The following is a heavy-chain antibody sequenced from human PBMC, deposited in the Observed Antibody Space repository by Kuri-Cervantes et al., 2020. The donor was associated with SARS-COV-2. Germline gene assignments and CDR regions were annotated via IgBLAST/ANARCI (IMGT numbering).Heavy chain of an antibody. V-gene: IGHV3-7*01. Sequence: GESLKISCAASGFTFSSYWMSWVRQAPGKGLEWVANIKQDGSEKYYVDSVKGRFTISRDNAKNSLYLQMNSLRAEDTAVYYCARDSGLAAAGLFDYWGQGTLVTVSS. CDR3: ARDSGLAAAGLFDY. CDR1: GFTFSSYW. D-gene: IGHD6-13*01. J-gene: IGHJ4*02. CDR2: IKQDGSEK.